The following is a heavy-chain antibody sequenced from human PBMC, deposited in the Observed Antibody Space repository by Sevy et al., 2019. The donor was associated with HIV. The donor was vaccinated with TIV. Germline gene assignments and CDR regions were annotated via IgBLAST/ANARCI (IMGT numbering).Heavy chain of an antibody. CDR3: ALERLSSDVAEYFEN. Sequence: GGSLRLSCAASGFTFSYFSMHWVRQAPGKGLEWVATISYDGSNEHYADSVKGRFTISRENSKNALYLQMNSRRAEDTAVYSCALERLSSDVAEYFENWGQGPLVTVSS. J-gene: IGHJ1*01. D-gene: IGHD3-3*01. CDR2: ISYDGSNE. V-gene: IGHV3-30-3*01. CDR1: GFTFSYFS.